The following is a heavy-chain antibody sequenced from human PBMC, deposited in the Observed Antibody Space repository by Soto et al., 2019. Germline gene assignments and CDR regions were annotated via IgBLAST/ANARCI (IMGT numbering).Heavy chain of an antibody. D-gene: IGHD5-18*01. V-gene: IGHV3-7*01. CDR3: ARSRGYSYGYRYYYYYYGMDV. Sequence: PGGSLRLSCAASGFTFSSYWMSWVRQAPGKGLEWVANIKQDGSEKYYVDSVKGRFTISRDNAKNSLYLQMNSLRAEDTAVYYCARSRGYSYGYRYYYYYYGMDVWGQGTTVTVSS. J-gene: IGHJ6*02. CDR2: IKQDGSEK. CDR1: GFTFSSYW.